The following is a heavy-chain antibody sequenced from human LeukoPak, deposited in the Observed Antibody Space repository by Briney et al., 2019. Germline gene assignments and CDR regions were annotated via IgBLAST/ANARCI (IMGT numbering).Heavy chain of an antibody. J-gene: IGHJ6*02. CDR1: GYNFINYY. CDR3: AGEYRLFCGRDCYPANFYHFGLDV. V-gene: IGHV1-2*02. Sequence: VASVKVSCKTSGYNFINYYLHWVRQAPGQGLEWMGWIHPNSGVTDCAQKFKGRVTMTRDTSINTVYMDMSGLTSDDTAVYYCAGEYRLFCGRDCYPANFYHFGLDVWGQGTAVTVS. CDR2: IHPNSGVT. D-gene: IGHD2-21*02.